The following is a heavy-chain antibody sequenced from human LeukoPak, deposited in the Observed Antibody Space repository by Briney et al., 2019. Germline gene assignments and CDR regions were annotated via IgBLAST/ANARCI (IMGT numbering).Heavy chain of an antibody. D-gene: IGHD1-26*01. J-gene: IGHJ4*02. CDR1: GFTFKNYW. V-gene: IGHV3-7*01. CDR2: IDQDESAK. Sequence: GGSLRLSCAASGFTFKNYWMSWVRQAPGKGLEWVATIDQDESAKYYVDSVKGRFTISRDNTKNSLYLQMNSLRAEDTAVYYCARDSPYSGSYQYYFNYWGQGTLVTVSS. CDR3: ARDSPYSGSYQYYFNY.